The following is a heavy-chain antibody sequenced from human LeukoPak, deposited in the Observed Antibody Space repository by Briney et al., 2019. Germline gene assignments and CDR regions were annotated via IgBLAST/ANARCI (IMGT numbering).Heavy chain of an antibody. CDR3: ARQGYADFSSRPFDY. J-gene: IGHJ4*02. D-gene: IGHD4-17*01. CDR2: IYRDGTT. Sequence: PSETLSLTCNVSYYSIARGYYWGWIRQPPGKGLEWIGSIYRDGTTTYNPSLKSRVTISVDTSKKQFSLNLNSVTAADTAVYYCARQGYADFSSRPFDYWGQGTLVIVSS. V-gene: IGHV4-38-2*02. CDR1: YYSIARGYY.